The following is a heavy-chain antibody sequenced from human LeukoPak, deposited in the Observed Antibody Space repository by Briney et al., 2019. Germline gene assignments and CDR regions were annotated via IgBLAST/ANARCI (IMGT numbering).Heavy chain of an antibody. D-gene: IGHD5-12*01. Sequence: ASVKVSCKASGYTFTGYYMHWVRQAPGQGLEWMGWINPNSGGTNYAQKFLGRVTMTRDTSISTAYMELSRLRSDDTAVYYCARDRGIVANDAFDIWGQGTMVTVSS. CDR3: ARDRGIVANDAFDI. J-gene: IGHJ3*02. V-gene: IGHV1-2*02. CDR2: INPNSGGT. CDR1: GYTFTGYY.